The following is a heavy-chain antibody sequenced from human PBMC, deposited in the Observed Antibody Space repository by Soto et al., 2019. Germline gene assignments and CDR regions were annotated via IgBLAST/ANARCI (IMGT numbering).Heavy chain of an antibody. CDR1: GGSISSSSYY. D-gene: IGHD6-13*01. CDR2: IYYSGST. J-gene: IGHJ6*02. Sequence: PSETLSLTCTVSGGSISSSSYYWGWIRQPPGKGLEWIGSIYYSGSTYYNPSLKSRVTISVDTSKNQFSLKLSSVTAADTAVYYRARMGAAAGYYYYGMDVWGQGTTVTVSS. CDR3: ARMGAAAGYYYYGMDV. V-gene: IGHV4-39*01.